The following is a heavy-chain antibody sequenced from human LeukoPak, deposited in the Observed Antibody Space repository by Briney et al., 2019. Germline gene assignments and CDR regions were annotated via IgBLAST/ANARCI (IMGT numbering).Heavy chain of an antibody. Sequence: PGGSLRLSCAASGFTFSDYCMSWIRQAPGKGLELLSYISSSSSYTNYPDSVKGRFTISRDNAKNSLYLQMNSLRAEDTAVYYCARDGRCGGDCYASWGQGTLVTVSS. J-gene: IGHJ4*02. V-gene: IGHV3-11*06. D-gene: IGHD2-21*02. CDR1: GFTFSDYC. CDR2: ISSSSSYT. CDR3: ARDGRCGGDCYAS.